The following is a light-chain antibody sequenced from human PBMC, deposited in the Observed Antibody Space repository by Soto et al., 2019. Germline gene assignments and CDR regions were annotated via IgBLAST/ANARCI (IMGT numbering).Light chain of an antibody. V-gene: IGKV1-5*01. CDR2: DAS. CDR1: QSISSW. CDR3: QQYNSYLYT. J-gene: IGKJ2*01. Sequence: DIQMTQSPSTLSESVGDRVTITCRASQSISSWLAWYQQKPGKAPKLLIYDASSLESGVPSRLSGSGSGTEFTLTISSLQPDDFATYYCQQYNSYLYTFGQGTKLEIK.